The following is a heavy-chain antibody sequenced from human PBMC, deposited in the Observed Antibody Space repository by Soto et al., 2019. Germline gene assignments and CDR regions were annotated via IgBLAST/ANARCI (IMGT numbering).Heavy chain of an antibody. J-gene: IGHJ5*02. CDR3: AREDFWSFA. Sequence: EVQLAESGGGFAEPGGSLRLSCVVSGFSLSRAWMDWVRQVPGKGLVWVSRINKDATTTYADSVKGRFTISRDTAKNTLYLQMNSLRAEDTALYYCAREDFWSFAWGQGTLVTVSS. V-gene: IGHV3-74*01. CDR2: INKDATT. CDR1: GFSLSRAW. D-gene: IGHD3-3*01.